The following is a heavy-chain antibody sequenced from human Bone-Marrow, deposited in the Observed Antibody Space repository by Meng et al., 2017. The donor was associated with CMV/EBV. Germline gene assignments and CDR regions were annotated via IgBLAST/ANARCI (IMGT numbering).Heavy chain of an antibody. V-gene: IGHV1-46*01. CDR1: GYTFTSYY. CDR3: ARADGYDFWSGYYKPYYYYGMDV. CDR2: INPSGGST. J-gene: IGHJ6*02. Sequence: ASVKVSCKASGYTFTSYYMHWVRQAPGQGLEWMGIINPSGGSTSYAQKFQGRVTMTRDTSTSTVYIELSSLRSEDTAVYYCARADGYDFWSGYYKPYYYYGMDVWGQGTTVTVSS. D-gene: IGHD3-3*01.